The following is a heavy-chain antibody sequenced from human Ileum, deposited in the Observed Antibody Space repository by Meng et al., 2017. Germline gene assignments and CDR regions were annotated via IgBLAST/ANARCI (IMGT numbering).Heavy chain of an antibody. Sequence: SLKISCAASGFTFDDYTMHWVRQSPEKGLEWIASVTYNSARIDYADSVKGRFTISRDNAKNSLFLQMTSLRVEDTALYFCTKDTGLGGPRTDAFEVWGQGTMVTVSS. CDR1: GFTFDDYT. CDR2: VTYNSARI. D-gene: IGHD3-10*01. J-gene: IGHJ3*01. CDR3: TKDTGLGGPRTDAFEV. V-gene: IGHV3-9*01.